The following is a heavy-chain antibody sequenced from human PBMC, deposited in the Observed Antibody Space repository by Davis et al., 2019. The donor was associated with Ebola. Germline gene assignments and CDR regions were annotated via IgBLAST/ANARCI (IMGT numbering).Heavy chain of an antibody. V-gene: IGHV3-23*01. CDR1: GFTFSSYA. Sequence: GGSLRLSCAASGFTFSSYAMSWVRQAPGKGLEWVSAISGSGGSTYYADSVKGRFTISRDNSKNTLYLQMNSLRVEDTAVYYCARDRSRAGATSPAGYWGQGTLVTVSS. CDR3: ARDRSRAGATSPAGY. D-gene: IGHD1-26*01. J-gene: IGHJ4*02. CDR2: ISGSGGST.